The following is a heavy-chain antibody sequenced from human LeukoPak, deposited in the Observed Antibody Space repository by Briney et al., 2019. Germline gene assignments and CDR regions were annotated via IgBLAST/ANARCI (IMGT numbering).Heavy chain of an antibody. CDR3: AKGSLAARPCFDY. CDR1: GLTFTNHG. D-gene: IGHD6-6*01. J-gene: IGHJ4*02. Sequence: GGSLRLSCVTSGLTFTNHGFHWLRQAADKGLEWVAFVRNDGFDTYHSNSVKGRFSISRDDSKNTVYLQMNSLRAEDTAVYYCAKGSLAARPCFDYWGQGTLVTVSS. CDR2: VRNDGFDT. V-gene: IGHV3-30*02.